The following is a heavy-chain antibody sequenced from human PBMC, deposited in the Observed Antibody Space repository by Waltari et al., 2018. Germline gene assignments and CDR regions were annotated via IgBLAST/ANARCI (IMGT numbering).Heavy chain of an antibody. Sequence: QLQLQESGSGLVKPSQTLSLTCAVSGGSISSGGYSWSWIRPPPGKGLARIGYIHHSGSTYYNPSLKSRVTISVNRSTNQFSLKLSSGTAADTAVYYCAREDRYGESYCDYWSQGTLVTVSS. CDR2: IHHSGST. J-gene: IGHJ4*02. CDR3: AREDRYGESYCDY. CDR1: GGSISSGGYS. V-gene: IGHV4-30-2*01. D-gene: IGHD3-10*01.